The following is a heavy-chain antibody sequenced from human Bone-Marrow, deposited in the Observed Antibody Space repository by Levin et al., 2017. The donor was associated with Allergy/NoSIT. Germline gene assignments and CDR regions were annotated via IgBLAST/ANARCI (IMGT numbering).Heavy chain of an antibody. CDR3: ASPVAITPDADY. CDR2: IKQDGVET. CDR1: GLSFSRYS. V-gene: IGHV3-7*01. Sequence: GASVKVSCAASGLSFSRYSFSWVRQAPGKGLEWVAHIKQDGVETYYVESVKGRFIISRDNAKNSLFLQMNSLRAEDSAVYFCASPVAITPDADYWGQGTLVTVSS. J-gene: IGHJ4*02. D-gene: IGHD2-2*01.